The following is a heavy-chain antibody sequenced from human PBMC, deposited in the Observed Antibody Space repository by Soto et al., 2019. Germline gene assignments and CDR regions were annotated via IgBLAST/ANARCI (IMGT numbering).Heavy chain of an antibody. Sequence: EVQLVESGGGLVKPGGSLRLSCAASGFTFSSYSMIWVRQAPGQGLEWVSSISTTSTYIYYADSVKGRFTISRDNAKNSLFLQMDSLRAEDTAVYYCARDFKYDILTSYYGMDVWGQGTPVTVSS. V-gene: IGHV3-21*01. CDR3: ARDFKYDILTSYYGMDV. J-gene: IGHJ6*02. D-gene: IGHD3-9*01. CDR1: GFTFSSYS. CDR2: ISTTSTYI.